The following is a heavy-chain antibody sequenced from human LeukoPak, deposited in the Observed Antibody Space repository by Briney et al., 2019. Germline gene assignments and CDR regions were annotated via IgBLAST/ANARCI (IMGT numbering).Heavy chain of an antibody. CDR1: GGCISSYY. Sequence: PSETLSLTCTVSGGCISSYYWSWVRQPPGKGLEWIGYIYYSGSTNYNPSLKSRVTISVDTSKNQFSLKLSSVTAADTAVYYCARTPNYYGSGSYWFDYWGQGTLVTVSS. J-gene: IGHJ4*02. V-gene: IGHV4-59*01. CDR2: IYYSGST. CDR3: ARTPNYYGSGSYWFDY. D-gene: IGHD3-10*01.